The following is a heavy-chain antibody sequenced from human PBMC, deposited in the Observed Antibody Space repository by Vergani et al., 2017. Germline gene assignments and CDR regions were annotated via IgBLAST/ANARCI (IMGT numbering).Heavy chain of an antibody. Sequence: EVQLLESGGGLVQPGGSLRLSCAASGFTFSSYAMSWVRQAPGKGLEWVSYISSSGSTIYYADSVKGRFTISRDNAKNSLYLQMNSLRAEDTAVYYCARQVVAATLASWFDPWGQGTLVTVSS. CDR2: ISSSGSTI. CDR1: GFTFSSYA. V-gene: IGHV3-48*04. J-gene: IGHJ5*02. CDR3: ARQVVAATLASWFDP. D-gene: IGHD2-15*01.